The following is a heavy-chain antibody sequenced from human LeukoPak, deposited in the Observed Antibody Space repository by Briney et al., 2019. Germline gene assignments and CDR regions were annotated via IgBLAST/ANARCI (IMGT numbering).Heavy chain of an antibody. CDR2: IYHGGST. V-gene: IGHV4-38-2*01. Sequence: SETLSLTCAVSGYSISSGYYWGWIRQPPGKGLEWIGSIYHGGSTYYNPSLESRVTISVDTSKNQFSLKLSSVTAADTAVYYCASDSGWYGGVDYWGQGTLVTVSS. CDR1: GYSISSGYY. CDR3: ASDSGWYGGVDY. J-gene: IGHJ4*02. D-gene: IGHD6-19*01.